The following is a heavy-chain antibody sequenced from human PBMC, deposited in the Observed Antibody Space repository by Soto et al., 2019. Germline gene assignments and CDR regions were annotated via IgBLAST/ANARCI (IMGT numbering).Heavy chain of an antibody. CDR1: GGSISSGGYS. J-gene: IGHJ4*02. V-gene: IGHV4-30-2*01. D-gene: IGHD6-13*01. CDR3: AGGIAARPLGY. Sequence: QLQLQESGSGLVKPSQTLSLTCAVSGGSISSGGYSWSWIRQPPGKGLEWIGYIYHSGSTYYNPSLMCRATTSVARAKNQFSLKLSSVTAADTAAYYCAGGIAARPLGYWGQGTLVTVSS. CDR2: IYHSGST.